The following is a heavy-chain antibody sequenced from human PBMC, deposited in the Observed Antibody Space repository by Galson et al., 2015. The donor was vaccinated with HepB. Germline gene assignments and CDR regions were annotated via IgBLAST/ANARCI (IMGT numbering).Heavy chain of an antibody. V-gene: IGHV1-2*06. J-gene: IGHJ5*02. D-gene: IGHD3-22*01. CDR3: ARGGYFSESSTYYYGSDWFAP. CDR2: INPNSGDT. Sequence: SVKVSCKASAYTFTAYFIHWVRQAPGQGLQWMGRINPNSGDTNYAQTFQGRVSMTRDTSITTAYMELSRLRSEDTAVYYCARGGYFSESSTYYYGSDWFAPWGQGTLVTVTP. CDR1: AYTFTAYF.